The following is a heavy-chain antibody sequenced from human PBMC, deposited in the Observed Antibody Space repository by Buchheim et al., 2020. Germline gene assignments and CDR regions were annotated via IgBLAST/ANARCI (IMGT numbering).Heavy chain of an antibody. Sequence: VKKPGASVKVSCKASGYTFTTYAIHWVRQAPGQRLEWMGWINAGNGFTNYSQKFQGRVSLTRDTSANTAYMELSSLRSEDTAVYYCARGRYGYAFYFDYWGQGTL. CDR3: ARGRYGYAFYFDY. CDR2: INAGNGFT. CDR1: GYTFTTYA. V-gene: IGHV1-3*01. D-gene: IGHD5-18*01. J-gene: IGHJ4*02.